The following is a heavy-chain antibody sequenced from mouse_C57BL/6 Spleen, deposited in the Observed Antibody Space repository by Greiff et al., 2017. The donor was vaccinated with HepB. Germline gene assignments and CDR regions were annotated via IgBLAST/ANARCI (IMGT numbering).Heavy chain of an antibody. CDR1: GYTFTSYW. D-gene: IGHD4-1*01. CDR3: ARELGEFAY. V-gene: IGHV1-64*01. CDR2: IHPNSGST. J-gene: IGHJ3*01. Sequence: VQLQQPGAELVKPGASVKLSCKASGYTFTSYWMHWVKQRPGQGLEWIGMIHPNSGSTNYNEKFKSKATLTVDKSSSTDYMQLSSLKSEDSAVYYCARELGEFAYWGQGTLVTVSA.